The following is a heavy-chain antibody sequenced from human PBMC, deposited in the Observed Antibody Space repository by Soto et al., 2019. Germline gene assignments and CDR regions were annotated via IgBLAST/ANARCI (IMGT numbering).Heavy chain of an antibody. D-gene: IGHD3-22*01. Sequence: EVQMVESGGGLVKPGGSLRLSCAASGITFSNYYMNWVRQAQGKGLEWVSSIDSSGSHTFYADSVKGRFTISGENAINSLYLQMNRLRGEDTAVYHCAGTYDSLDYWGQGTLVTVSS. CDR3: AGTYDSLDY. CDR2: IDSSGSHT. J-gene: IGHJ4*02. CDR1: GITFSNYY. V-gene: IGHV3-21*01.